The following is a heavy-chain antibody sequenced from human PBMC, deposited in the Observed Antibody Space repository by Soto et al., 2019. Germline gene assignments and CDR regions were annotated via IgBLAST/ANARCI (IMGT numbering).Heavy chain of an antibody. D-gene: IGHD3-16*01. CDR2: IFPGDADA. CDR3: ARVPMITCDGVFPRAFYFTS. V-gene: IGHV5-51*01. CDR1: GYSFGTEW. J-gene: IGHJ4*02. Sequence: GESLKISCEASGYSFGTEWVGWVRQVSGRGLEWVGIIFPGDADAKYSPSFEGQVTISADNFLTTAYLEWSSLKASDTATYYCARVPMITCDGVFPRAFYFTSWGQGTRVTVSS.